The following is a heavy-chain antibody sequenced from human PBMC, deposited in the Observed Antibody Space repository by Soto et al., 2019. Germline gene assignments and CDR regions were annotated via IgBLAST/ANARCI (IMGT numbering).Heavy chain of an antibody. D-gene: IGHD5-18*01. J-gene: IGHJ4*02. CDR2: IYHSGST. CDR3: ARLHSEFDY. CDR1: GYSISSGYY. V-gene: IGHV4-38-2*01. Sequence: SETLSLTCAVSGYSISSGYYWGWIRQPPGKGLEWVGTIYHSGSTYYNPSLKSRISISVDTSNNQFSLNLTSVTAADTAVYFCARLHSEFDYWGPGTRVNAPQ.